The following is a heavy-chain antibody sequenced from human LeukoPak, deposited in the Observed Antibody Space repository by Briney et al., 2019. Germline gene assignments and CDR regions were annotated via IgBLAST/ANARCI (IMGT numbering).Heavy chain of an antibody. Sequence: SETLSLTCTVSGGSSSSGDYYWSWIRQPPGKGLEWIGYIFYSGNTYYNPSLKSRVTISVDTSKSQFSLKLSSVTAADTAVYYCARETPRWSGFETGLYFDYWGQGTLVTVSS. D-gene: IGHD3-3*01. CDR2: IFYSGNT. V-gene: IGHV4-30-4*08. CDR3: ARETPRWSGFETGLYFDY. J-gene: IGHJ4*02. CDR1: GGSSSSGDYY.